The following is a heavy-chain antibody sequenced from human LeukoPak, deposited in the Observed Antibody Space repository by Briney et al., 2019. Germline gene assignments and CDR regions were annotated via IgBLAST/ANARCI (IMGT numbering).Heavy chain of an antibody. D-gene: IGHD3-9*01. CDR2: IYYSGST. V-gene: IGHV4-39*07. CDR1: GGSISSSSYY. Sequence: TSSETLSLTCTVSGGSISSSSYYWGWIRQPPGKGLEWIGSIYYSGSTYYNPSLKSRVTISVDTSKNQFSLKLSSVTAADTAVYYCARVAVVPLRYFDWRRGAFDIWGQGTMVTVSS. CDR3: ARVAVVPLRYFDWRRGAFDI. J-gene: IGHJ3*02.